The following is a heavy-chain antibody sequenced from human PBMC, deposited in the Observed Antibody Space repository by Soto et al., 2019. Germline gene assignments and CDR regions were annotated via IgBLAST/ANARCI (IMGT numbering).Heavy chain of an antibody. D-gene: IGHD3-10*01. CDR3: ARLHVVLCFGELFGWFDP. CDR2: IYYSGST. CDR1: SVSINSRSSY. Sequence: SETLSLTCTVSSVSINSRSSYWGWIRQPPGKGLEWIGSIYYSGSTYYNPSLKIRVTISVDTSKNQVSLKLSSVTAADTAVYYCARLHVVLCFGELFGWFDPWGQGTLVTVS. V-gene: IGHV4-39*01. J-gene: IGHJ5*02.